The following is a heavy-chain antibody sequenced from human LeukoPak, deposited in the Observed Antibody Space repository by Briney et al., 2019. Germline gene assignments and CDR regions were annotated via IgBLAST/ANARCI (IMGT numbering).Heavy chain of an antibody. CDR1: GFTFSSYA. J-gene: IGHJ4*02. CDR3: ARDFGKTPTGPYF. CDR2: ISYDGNNK. V-gene: IGHV3-30-3*01. D-gene: IGHD3-10*01. Sequence: GGSLILSCAASGFTFSSYAVHWVRQAPGKGLECVAVISYDGNNKYYADSVRGRFTISRDNSKNTLNLEMNSLRAEDTAMYYCARDFGKTPTGPYFWGQGTLVTVSS.